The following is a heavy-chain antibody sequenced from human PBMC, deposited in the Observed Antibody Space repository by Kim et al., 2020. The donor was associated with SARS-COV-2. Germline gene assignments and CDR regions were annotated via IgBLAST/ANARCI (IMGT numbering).Heavy chain of an antibody. CDR2: IYTSGST. D-gene: IGHD3-10*01. CDR3: ARAGGGSSGSKFDP. Sequence: SETLSLTCTVSGGSISSGSYYWSWIRQPAGKELEWIGRIYTSGSTNYNPSLKSRVTISVDTSKNQFSLKLSSVTAADTAVYYCARAGGGSSGSKFDPWGQGTLVTVSS. V-gene: IGHV4-61*02. CDR1: GGSISSGSYY. J-gene: IGHJ5*02.